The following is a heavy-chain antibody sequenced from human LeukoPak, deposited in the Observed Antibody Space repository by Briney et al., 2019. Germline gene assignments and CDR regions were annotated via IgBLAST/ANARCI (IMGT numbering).Heavy chain of an antibody. J-gene: IGHJ4*02. CDR3: ASRHCSGGSCYWAFDY. Sequence: GGSLRLSCVASEFTSLAMTWVRQAPGKGLEWVSAISGSGDSAYYADSVKGRFTISRDNSKNTLYLQMNNLRADDTAVYYCASRHCSGGSCYWAFDYWGQGTRVTVSS. D-gene: IGHD2-15*01. CDR2: ISGSGDSA. CDR1: EFTSLA. V-gene: IGHV3-23*01.